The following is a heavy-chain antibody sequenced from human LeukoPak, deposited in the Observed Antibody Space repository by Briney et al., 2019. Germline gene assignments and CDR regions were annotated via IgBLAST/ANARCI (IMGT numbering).Heavy chain of an antibody. D-gene: IGHD3-22*01. CDR1: GFTFSSYG. J-gene: IGHJ6*03. Sequence: GGSLRLSCAASGFTFSSYGMSCVRQAPGKGLEWVSAISGSGGSTYYADSVKGRFTISRDNSKNTLYLQMNSLRAEDTAVYYCAKDRWLSGGSYMDVWGKGTTVTISS. CDR3: AKDRWLSGGSYMDV. V-gene: IGHV3-23*01. CDR2: ISGSGGST.